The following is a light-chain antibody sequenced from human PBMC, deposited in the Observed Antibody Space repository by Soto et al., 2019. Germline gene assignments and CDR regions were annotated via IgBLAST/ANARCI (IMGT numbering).Light chain of an antibody. Sequence: DIEMTQSPATLSVSPGERATISCRASQSVSSNLAWYQQKLGQAPRLLIYGASTRATGIPARFSGSGSGTEFTLTISSLQSENFAVYYCQQYNNWPPITFGGGTKVEIK. J-gene: IGKJ4*02. CDR3: QQYNNWPPIT. CDR2: GAS. V-gene: IGKV3-15*01. CDR1: QSVSSN.